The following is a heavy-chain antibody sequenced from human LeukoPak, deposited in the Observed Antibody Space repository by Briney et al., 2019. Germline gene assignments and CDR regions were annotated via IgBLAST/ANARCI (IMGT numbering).Heavy chain of an antibody. J-gene: IGHJ4*02. V-gene: IGHV3-11*04. CDR3: ATPPSYAVLGY. D-gene: IGHD1-26*01. Sequence: GGSLRLSCAASGFTFSDYYMSWIRQTPGKGLEWVSYISSSGSTIYYADSVKGRFTISRDNAKNSLYLQMNSLRAEDTAVYYCATPPSYAVLGYWGQGTLVTVSS. CDR2: ISSSGSTI. CDR1: GFTFSDYY.